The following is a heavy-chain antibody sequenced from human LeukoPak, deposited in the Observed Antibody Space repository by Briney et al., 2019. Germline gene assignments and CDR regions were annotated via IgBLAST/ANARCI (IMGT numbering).Heavy chain of an antibody. CDR2: ISSSSTI. CDR3: VRDSITWSDY. D-gene: IGHD1-14*01. J-gene: IGHJ4*02. V-gene: IGHV3-48*02. CDR1: GFTFSSYS. Sequence: GGSLRLSCAASGFTFSSYSMNWVRQAPGKGLEWVSYISSSSTIYYADSVKGRFTISRDNAKNSLYLQMNSLRDEDTAVYYCVRDSITWSDYWGQGTLVTVSS.